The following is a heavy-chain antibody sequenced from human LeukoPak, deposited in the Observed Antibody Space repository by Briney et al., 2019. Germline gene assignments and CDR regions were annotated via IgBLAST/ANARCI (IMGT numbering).Heavy chain of an antibody. D-gene: IGHD4-23*01. CDR2: VVVGGGNT. CDR1: GSTFTRSA. J-gene: IGHJ3*02. V-gene: IGHV1-58*02. CDR3: AAEIYGGNSDCCTFDI. Sequence: GASVTVSCKASGSTFTRSAIQWGRQARGQRLEWIGWVVVGGGNTNYAEKLQERVTITRDMSTSTAYMELSSLTPEDTAVYYCAAEIYGGNSDCCTFDIWGQGTMVTVSS.